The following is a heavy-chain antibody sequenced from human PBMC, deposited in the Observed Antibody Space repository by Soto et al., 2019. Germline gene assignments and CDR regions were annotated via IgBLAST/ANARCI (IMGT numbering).Heavy chain of an antibody. Sequence: SATLSLTCTVSGGSISSYYWSWIRPPAGKGLEWIGRIYTSGITNYNPSLKSRVTMSVDTSKNQFSLKLSSVTAADTAVYYCARAVYCTTANCWDDFHYYNIDVWGQGTAVTVSS. V-gene: IGHV4-4*07. J-gene: IGHJ6*02. CDR3: ARAVYCTTANCWDDFHYYNIDV. CDR1: GGSISSYY. D-gene: IGHD2-2*01. CDR2: IYTSGIT.